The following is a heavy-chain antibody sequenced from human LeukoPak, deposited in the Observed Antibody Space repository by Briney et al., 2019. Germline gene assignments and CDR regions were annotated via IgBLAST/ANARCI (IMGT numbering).Heavy chain of an antibody. CDR3: ARDGRDPTVTFDY. D-gene: IGHD4-17*01. CDR1: GGSFSGYY. Sequence: SETLSLTCAVYGGSFSGYYWSWLRQPPGKGLEWIGEINHSGSTNYNPSLKSRVTISVDTSKNQFSLKLSSVTAADTAVYYCARDGRDPTVTFDYWGQGTLVTVSS. CDR2: INHSGST. J-gene: IGHJ4*02. V-gene: IGHV4-34*01.